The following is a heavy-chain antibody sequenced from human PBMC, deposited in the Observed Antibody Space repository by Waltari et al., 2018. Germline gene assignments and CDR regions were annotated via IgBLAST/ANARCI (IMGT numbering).Heavy chain of an antibody. J-gene: IGHJ4*02. D-gene: IGHD5-18*01. CDR1: GFSFGGYA. CDR3: AKDSRGYTPSPGDS. Sequence: EVQLLQSGGGLVQPGGSLRLPCEASGFSFGGYAMTWVRQAPGKGFEWLSTISVSGSTTFYADSVRGRFTISRDNAKNTVFLELNSLRVDDTAFYYCAKDSRGYTPSPGDSWGQGTQVTVS. CDR2: ISVSGSTT. V-gene: IGHV3-23*01.